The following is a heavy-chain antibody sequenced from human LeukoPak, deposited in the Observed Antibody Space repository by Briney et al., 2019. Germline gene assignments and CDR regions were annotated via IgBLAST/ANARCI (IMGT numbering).Heavy chain of an antibody. D-gene: IGHD6-19*01. CDR2: IYYSGST. CDR3: ARPSVAGTLGFDY. J-gene: IGHJ4*02. V-gene: IGHV4-39*01. Sequence: SETLSLTCTVSGGSISSSRYYWGWIRQPPGTGLEWIGSIYYSGSTYYNPSLKSRVTISLDTSKNQFSLKLSSVTAADTAVYYCARPSVAGTLGFDYWGQGTLVTVSS. CDR1: GGSISSSRYY.